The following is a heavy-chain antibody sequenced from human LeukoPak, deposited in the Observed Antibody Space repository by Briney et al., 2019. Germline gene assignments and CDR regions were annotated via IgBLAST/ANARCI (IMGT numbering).Heavy chain of an antibody. V-gene: IGHV3-48*02. CDR2: ISSSGSTK. J-gene: IGHJ4*02. CDR1: GFTLSNYD. CDR3: AREGDDFFLGPNYFDY. Sequence: GGSLRLSCAASGFTLSNYDMNWVRQAPGKGLEWVSYISSSGSTKYYADAVKGRFTVSRDNAKNSLYLQMNTLRDEDTALYYCAREGDDFFLGPNYFDYWGQGTLVTVSS. D-gene: IGHD5-24*01.